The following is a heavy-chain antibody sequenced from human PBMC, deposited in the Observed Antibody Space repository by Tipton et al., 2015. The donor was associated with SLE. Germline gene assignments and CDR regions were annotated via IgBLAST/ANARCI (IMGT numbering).Heavy chain of an antibody. V-gene: IGHV4-59*11. D-gene: IGHD1-1*01. CDR2: MYNSGST. CDR1: GASITSHY. Sequence: TLSLTCTVSGASITSHYWSWIRQSPEKGLEWIGYMYNSGSTKYNPSLESRVTISVDTSKNHFSLRLASVTAADTAVYFCARDAVDDQYSYGMDVWGQGTLVTVSS. J-gene: IGHJ6*02. CDR3: ARDAVDDQYSYGMDV.